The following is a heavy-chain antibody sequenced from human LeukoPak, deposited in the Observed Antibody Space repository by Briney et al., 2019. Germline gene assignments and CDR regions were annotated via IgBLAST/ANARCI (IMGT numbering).Heavy chain of an antibody. CDR2: INHSGST. J-gene: IGHJ5*02. CDR1: GGSFSGYY. CDR3: ATNTMLVYSSFDP. Sequence: PSEXLSLTCAVYGGSFSGYYWSWLRQPPGKGLEGIGEINHSGSTNYNPSLKSRVTISVDTSKNQFSLRPSSVTAADTAVYYCATNTMLVYSSFDPWGQGTLVTVSS. V-gene: IGHV4-34*01. D-gene: IGHD3-22*01.